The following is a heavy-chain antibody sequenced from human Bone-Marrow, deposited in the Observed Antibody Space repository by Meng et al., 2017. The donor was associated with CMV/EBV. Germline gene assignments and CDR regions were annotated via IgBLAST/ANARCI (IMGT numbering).Heavy chain of an antibody. CDR3: RLQTRGAQNAFDI. CDR2: IYPGDSDT. V-gene: IGHV5-51*01. CDR1: GYSYTNYW. D-gene: IGHD1-26*01. J-gene: IGHJ3*02. Sequence: KVSCKGSGYSYTNYWIGWVRQMPGKGLEWMGIIYPGDSDTRYSPSFQGQVTISADKSISTAYLQWSSLKASDTAMYYCRLQTRGAQNAFDIWGQATIVTVSS.